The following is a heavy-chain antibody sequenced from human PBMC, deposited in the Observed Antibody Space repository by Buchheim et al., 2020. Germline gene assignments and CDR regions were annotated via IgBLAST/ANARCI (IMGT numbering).Heavy chain of an antibody. CDR1: GFGFSRYA. CDR3: AKDLTGTFCLDY. V-gene: IGHV3-30*04. Sequence: QMQLVESGGGVVQPGRSLRLSCVVSGFGFSRYAMNWVRQAPGKGLEWVAAISYDGSNKDYADSVKGRFTISRDNSKNTLYLQMNSLRVEDTAIYYCAKDLTGTFCLDYWGQGT. D-gene: IGHD7-27*01. J-gene: IGHJ4*02. CDR2: ISYDGSNK.